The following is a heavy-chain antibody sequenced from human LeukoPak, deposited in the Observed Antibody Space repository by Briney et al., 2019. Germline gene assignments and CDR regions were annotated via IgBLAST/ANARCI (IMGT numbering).Heavy chain of an antibody. CDR2: IYYTGST. D-gene: IGHD5-24*01. Sequence: PSETLSLTCTVSGGSISSGDYYWSWIRQPQGKGLEWIVYIYYTGSTYYNPSLESRVTISVDTSKNQFSLKLSSVTAADTAVHFCASTPINYGYFFDYWGQGILVTVSS. V-gene: IGHV4-30-4*01. CDR1: GGSISSGDYY. CDR3: ASTPINYGYFFDY. J-gene: IGHJ4*02.